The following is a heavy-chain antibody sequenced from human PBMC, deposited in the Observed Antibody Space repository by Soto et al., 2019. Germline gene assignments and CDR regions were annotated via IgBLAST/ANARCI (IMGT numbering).Heavy chain of an antibody. Sequence: SETLSLTCSVSGYLISSGYYWGWVRQTPGKGLEWLGSIDYSGRTYKNPSLKSRVSASVDLSKNQFSLNLRSVTAADKPVYFCARDLSSGYDSYYFVDWVQGALVTVSS. CDR2: IDYSGRT. CDR3: ARDLSSGYDSYYFVD. CDR1: GYLISSGYY. J-gene: IGHJ4*02. D-gene: IGHD3-22*01. V-gene: IGHV4-38-2*02.